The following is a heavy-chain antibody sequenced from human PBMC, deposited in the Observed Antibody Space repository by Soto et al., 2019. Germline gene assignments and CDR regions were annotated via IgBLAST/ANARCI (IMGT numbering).Heavy chain of an antibody. J-gene: IGHJ4*02. CDR1: GFTFSSYW. Sequence: HPGGSLRLSCSASGFTFSSYWLHWVRQAPGKGLVWVSRINGGGSSIDYADSVKGRFTISRDNAKNTLYLQMNSLRAEDTAVYYCARGLSGYYGFDYWGQGTLVTVSS. CDR3: ARGLSGYYGFDY. CDR2: INGGGSSI. V-gene: IGHV3-74*01. D-gene: IGHD5-12*01.